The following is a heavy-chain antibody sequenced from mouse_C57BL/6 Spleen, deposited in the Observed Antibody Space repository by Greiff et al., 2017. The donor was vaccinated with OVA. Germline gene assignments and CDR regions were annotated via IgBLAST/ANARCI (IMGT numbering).Heavy chain of an antibody. CDR2: IYPGSGST. V-gene: IGHV1-55*01. CDR1: GYTFTSYW. D-gene: IGHD1-1*01. J-gene: IGHJ2*01. Sequence: VQLQQPGAELVKPGASVKMSCKASGYTFTSYWITWVKQRPGQGLEWIGDIYPGSGSTNYNEKFKSKATLTVDTSSSTAYMQLSSLTSEDSAVYYCAHYGSSRYYFDYWGQGTTLTVSS. CDR3: AHYGSSRYYFDY.